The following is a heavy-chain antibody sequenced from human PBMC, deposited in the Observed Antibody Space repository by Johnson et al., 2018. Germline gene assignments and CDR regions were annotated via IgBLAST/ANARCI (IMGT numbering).Heavy chain of an antibody. CDR3: ARNCSSTSCYIRSHYYYGMDV. CDR2: ISSSSSTI. D-gene: IGHD2-2*02. V-gene: IGHV3-48*02. Sequence: VQLVQSGGGLVQXGGSXRLXCAASGFTFSSYSMNWVRQAPGKGLEWVSYISSSSSTIYYADSVKGRFTISRDNAKNSLYLQMNSLRDEDTAVYYCARNCSSTSCYIRSHYYYGMDVWGQGTTVTVSS. J-gene: IGHJ6*02. CDR1: GFTFSSYS.